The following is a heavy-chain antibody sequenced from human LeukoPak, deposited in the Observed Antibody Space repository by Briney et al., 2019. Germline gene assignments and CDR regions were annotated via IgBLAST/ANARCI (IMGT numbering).Heavy chain of an antibody. CDR2: IYYSGST. Sequence: SETLSLTCTVSGDSISRGGYYWSWIRQHPGKGLEWIGYIYYSGSTYYTPSLKSQITISLDTSKNQTSLELSSVTAADTAVYYCARSAAGLLRFFDYWGQGTLVTVSS. CDR1: GDSISRGGYY. V-gene: IGHV4-31*01. D-gene: IGHD6-19*01. J-gene: IGHJ4*02. CDR3: ARSAAGLLRFFDY.